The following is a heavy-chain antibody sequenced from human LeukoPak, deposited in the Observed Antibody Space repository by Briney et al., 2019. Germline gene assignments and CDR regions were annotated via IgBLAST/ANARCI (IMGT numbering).Heavy chain of an antibody. J-gene: IGHJ3*02. CDR3: AMTMKYCSGGTCQEAGEI. Sequence: GGSLRLSCAASGFTFSTYAMSWVRQAPGKGLEWVSAISGSGGRTYHADSVKGRFTISRDNSKNTLCLQMNSLRAEDTAIYYCAMTMKYCSGGTCQEAGEIWGQGTMVTVSS. D-gene: IGHD2-15*01. CDR2: ISGSGGRT. V-gene: IGHV3-23*01. CDR1: GFTFSTYA.